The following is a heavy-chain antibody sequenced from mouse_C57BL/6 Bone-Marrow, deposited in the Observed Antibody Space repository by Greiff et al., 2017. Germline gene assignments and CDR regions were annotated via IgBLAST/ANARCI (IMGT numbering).Heavy chain of an antibody. D-gene: IGHD2-1*01. CDR2: IDPENGDT. CDR1: GFNIKDDY. J-gene: IGHJ1*03. CDR3: TTSYGNCVYWYFDV. V-gene: IGHV14-4*01. Sequence: VQLQQSGAELVRPGASVKLSCTASGFNIKDDYMHWVKQRPEQGLEWIGWIDPENGDTEYASKFQGKATITADTSSTTAYLQLSSRTSEDTAVYYCTTSYGNCVYWYFDVWGTGTTVTVSS.